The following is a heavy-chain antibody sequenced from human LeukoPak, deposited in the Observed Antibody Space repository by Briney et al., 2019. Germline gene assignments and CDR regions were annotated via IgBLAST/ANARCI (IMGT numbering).Heavy chain of an antibody. CDR3: AAWGHSSGHPFDY. J-gene: IGHJ4*02. V-gene: IGHV1-58*02. Sequence: GASVMVSCKASGFTFTSSAMQWVRQARGQRLEWIGWIVVGSGNTNYAQKFQERVTITRDMSTSTAYMGLSSLRSEDTAVYYCAAWGHSSGHPFDYWGQGTLVTVSS. D-gene: IGHD3-22*01. CDR2: IVVGSGNT. CDR1: GFTFTSSA.